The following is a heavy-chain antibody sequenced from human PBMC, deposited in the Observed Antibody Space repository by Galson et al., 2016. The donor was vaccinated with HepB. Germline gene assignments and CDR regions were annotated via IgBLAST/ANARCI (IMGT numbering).Heavy chain of an antibody. CDR2: ISSSSAYK. Sequence: SLRLSCAASGFTFSTYSMNWVHQTPGKGLEWVSSISSSSAYKYYADSVEGRFTISRDNAKKSLYLEMNSLKDEDTGLYYCARDGVLRFLGNTWYFDLWGRGTMVGVSA. V-gene: IGHV3-21*01. CDR1: GFTFSTYS. CDR3: ARDGVLRFLGNTWYFDL. J-gene: IGHJ2*01. D-gene: IGHD3-3*01.